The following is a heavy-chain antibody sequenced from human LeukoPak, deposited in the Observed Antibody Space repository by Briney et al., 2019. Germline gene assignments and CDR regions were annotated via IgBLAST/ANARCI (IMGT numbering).Heavy chain of an antibody. CDR2: ISAYNGNT. J-gene: IGHJ4*02. D-gene: IGHD1-20*01. Sequence: GASVKVSCKVSGYTLTELSMHWVRQAPGKGLEWMGWISAYNGNTNYAQKLQGRVTTTTDTSTSTAYMELRSLRSDDTAVYYCARAGGYNWNDRRIVYWGQGTLVTVSS. CDR1: GYTLTELS. CDR3: ARAGGYNWNDRRIVY. V-gene: IGHV1-18*01.